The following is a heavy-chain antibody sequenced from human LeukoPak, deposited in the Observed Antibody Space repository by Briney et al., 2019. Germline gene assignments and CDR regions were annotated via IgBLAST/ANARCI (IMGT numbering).Heavy chain of an antibody. V-gene: IGHV3-23*01. Sequence: GGSLRLSYAASGFTFSSYAMSWVRQAPGKGLEWVSAISGSGGSTYYADSVKGRFTISRDNSKNTLYLQMNSLRAEDTAVYYCARDRVGATDYFDYWGQGTLVTVSS. CDR3: ARDRVGATDYFDY. CDR1: GFTFSSYA. CDR2: ISGSGGST. D-gene: IGHD1-26*01. J-gene: IGHJ4*02.